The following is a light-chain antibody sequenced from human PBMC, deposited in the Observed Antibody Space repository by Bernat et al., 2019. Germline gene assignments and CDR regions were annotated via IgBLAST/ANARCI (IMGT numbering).Light chain of an antibody. J-gene: IGKJ1*01. V-gene: IGKV1D-8*01. CDR2: AAS. Sequence: VIWMTQSPSLLSASTGDRVTISCRMSQRISSYLAWYQQKPGKAPVLLIYAASTLQSGVPSRFSGSGSGTDFTLTISCLQSEDFATYYCQQYYSFLWTFGQGTKVEIK. CDR1: QRISSY. CDR3: QQYYSFLWT.